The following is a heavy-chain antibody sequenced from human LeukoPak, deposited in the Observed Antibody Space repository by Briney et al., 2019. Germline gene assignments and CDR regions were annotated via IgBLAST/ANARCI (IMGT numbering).Heavy chain of an antibody. V-gene: IGHV4-34*01. D-gene: IGHD3-16*01. CDR2: INHSGST. CDR3: ARGGGLFDY. CDR1: GGSFSGYY. J-gene: IGHJ4*02. Sequence: SETLSLTCAVYGGSFSGYYWSWIRQPPGKGLEWIGEINHSGSTNYNPSLKSRVAISVDTSKNQFSLKLSSVTAADAAVYYCARGGGLFDYWGQGTMVTVSS.